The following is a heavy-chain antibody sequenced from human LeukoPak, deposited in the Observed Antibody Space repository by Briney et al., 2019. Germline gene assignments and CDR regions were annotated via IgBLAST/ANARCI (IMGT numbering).Heavy chain of an antibody. V-gene: IGHV3-21*01. J-gene: IGHJ3*02. Sequence: PGGSLRLSCAASGFTFSSSWMTWVRQAPGKGLEWVSSISSSSSYIYYADSVKGRFTISRDNAKNSLYLQMNSLRAEDTAVYYCARDRAYSSGWYDAFDIWGQGTMVTVSS. D-gene: IGHD6-19*01. CDR1: GFTFSSSW. CDR3: ARDRAYSSGWYDAFDI. CDR2: ISSSSSYI.